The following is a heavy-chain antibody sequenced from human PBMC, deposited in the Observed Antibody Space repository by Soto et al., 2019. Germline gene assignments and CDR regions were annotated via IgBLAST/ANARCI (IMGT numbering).Heavy chain of an antibody. CDR2: IDWDDDK. J-gene: IGHJ3*02. CDR1: GFSLSTSGMC. CDR3: ARIRASRVTTHAFDI. Sequence: SGPTLVKPTQTLTLTCTFSGFSLSTSGMCVSWIRQPPGKALEWLARIDWDDDKYYSTSLKTRLTISKDTSKNQVVLTMTNMDPVDTATYYCARIRASRVTTHAFDIWGQGTMVTVSS. D-gene: IGHD4-17*01. V-gene: IGHV2-70*11.